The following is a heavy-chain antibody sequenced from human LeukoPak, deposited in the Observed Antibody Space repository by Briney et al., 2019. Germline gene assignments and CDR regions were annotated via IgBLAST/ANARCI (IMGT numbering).Heavy chain of an antibody. J-gene: IGHJ4*02. V-gene: IGHV3-30*02. CDR1: GFIFSIYG. D-gene: IGHD6-13*01. CDR3: AKDRSSSWYGDYFDY. Sequence: PGGSLRLSCAASGFIFSIYGMHWVRQAPGKGLEWVAFIRYDGSNKYYADSVKGRFTISRDNSKNTLYLQMNSLRAEDTAVYYCAKDRSSSWYGDYFDYWGQGTLVTASS. CDR2: IRYDGSNK.